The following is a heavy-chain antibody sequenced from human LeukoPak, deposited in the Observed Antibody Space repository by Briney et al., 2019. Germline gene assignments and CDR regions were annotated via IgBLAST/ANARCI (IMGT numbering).Heavy chain of an antibody. CDR3: ARDYPPDSGSPDI. CDR2: IKQDGSEK. J-gene: IGHJ3*02. Sequence: GGSLRLSCAASGFTFSSYWMSWVRQAPGKGLEWVANIKQDGSEKYYVDSVKGRFTISRDNAKNSLYLQMNSLRAEDTAVYYCARDYPPDSGSPDIWGQGTMVTVSS. CDR1: GFTFSSYW. D-gene: IGHD1-26*01. V-gene: IGHV3-7*01.